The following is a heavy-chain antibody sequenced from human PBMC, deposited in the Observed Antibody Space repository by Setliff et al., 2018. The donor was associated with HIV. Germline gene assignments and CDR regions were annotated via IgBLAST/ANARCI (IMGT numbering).Heavy chain of an antibody. V-gene: IGHV3-15*01. CDR2: IRSKTDGGAI. Sequence: PEGSLRLSCGASGFTFNNAWMSWVRQAPGKGLEWVGRIRSKTDGGAIDYAAPVKGRFTISRDDSKNTLYLQMNSLKTEDTAVYYCTNRGSQGAFDIWGQGTMVTVSS. CDR1: GFTFNNAW. CDR3: TNRGSQGAFDI. J-gene: IGHJ3*02. D-gene: IGHD1-26*01.